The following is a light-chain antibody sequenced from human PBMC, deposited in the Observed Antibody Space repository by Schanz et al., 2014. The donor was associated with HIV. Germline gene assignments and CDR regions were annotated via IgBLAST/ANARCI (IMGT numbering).Light chain of an antibody. V-gene: IGLV2-14*01. CDR2: EVT. CDR1: SSDVGGYNY. CDR3: SSYTTSSALV. Sequence: QSALTQPASVSGSPGQSITISCTGTSSDVGGYNYVSWYQQHPGKAPKLLIYEVTKRSSGVPDRFSGSKSGNTASLTVSGLQAEDEADYYCSSYTTSSALVFGTGTKLTVL. J-gene: IGLJ1*01.